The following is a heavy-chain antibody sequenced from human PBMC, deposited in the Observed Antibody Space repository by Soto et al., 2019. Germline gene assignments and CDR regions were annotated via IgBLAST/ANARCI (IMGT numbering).Heavy chain of an antibody. D-gene: IGHD2-15*01. CDR1: GGSISSSSYY. Sequence: SETLSLTCTVSGGSISSSSYYWGWIRQPPGKGLEWIGSIYYSGSTYYNPSLKSRVTISVDTSKNQFSLKLSSVTAADTAVYYCARGLAADNYCSGGHCYSPGWFDPWGQGTLVTVSS. CDR2: IYYSGST. V-gene: IGHV4-39*07. J-gene: IGHJ5*02. CDR3: ARGLAADNYCSGGHCYSPGWFDP.